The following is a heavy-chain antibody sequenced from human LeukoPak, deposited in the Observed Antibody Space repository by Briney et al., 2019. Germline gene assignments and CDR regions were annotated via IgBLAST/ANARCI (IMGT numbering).Heavy chain of an antibody. CDR3: ARVSPHSSSSFDY. Sequence: GASVKVSCKASGYTFTSYDINWVRQATGQGLEWMGWMNPNSGNTGYAQKFQGRVTITRNTSISTAYMELSSLRSEDTAVYYCARVSPHSSSSFDYWGQGTLVTVSS. D-gene: IGHD6-6*01. J-gene: IGHJ4*02. CDR2: MNPNSGNT. CDR1: GYTFTSYD. V-gene: IGHV1-8*03.